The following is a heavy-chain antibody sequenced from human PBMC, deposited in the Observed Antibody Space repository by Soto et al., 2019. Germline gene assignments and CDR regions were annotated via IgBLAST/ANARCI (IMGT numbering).Heavy chain of an antibody. V-gene: IGHV1-3*01. CDR2: IHAGNGNT. CDR1: GYTFTRFA. CDR3: ARDEDY. Sequence: QVQLVQSGAEVKKPGASVEVYCKASGYTFTRFAIHWVRQAPGQRLEWMGWIHAGNGNTKYSQKFQDRVTISRDTSATTAYMELSSLRSEDTAVYYCARDEDYWGQGTLVTVSA. J-gene: IGHJ4*02.